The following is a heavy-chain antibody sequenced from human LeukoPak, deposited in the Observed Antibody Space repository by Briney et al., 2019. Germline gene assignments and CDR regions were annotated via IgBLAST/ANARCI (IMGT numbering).Heavy chain of an antibody. CDR3: ARGRDYYDSSGYYIFDC. J-gene: IGHJ4*02. CDR1: GGTFGSYA. CDR2: IIPIFGTA. Sequence: ASVKVSCKASGGTFGSYAISWVRQAPGQGLEWMGGIIPIFGTANYAQKFQGRVTITTDESTSTAYMELSSLRSEDTAVYYCARGRDYYDSSGYYIFDCWGQGTLVTVSS. V-gene: IGHV1-69*05. D-gene: IGHD3-22*01.